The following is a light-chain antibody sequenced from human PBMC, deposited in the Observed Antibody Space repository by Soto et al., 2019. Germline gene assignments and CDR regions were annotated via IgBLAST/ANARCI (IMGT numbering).Light chain of an antibody. CDR1: QSVSSSY. CDR3: QHYGGSPAYT. CDR2: AAS. V-gene: IGKV3-20*01. J-gene: IGKJ2*01. Sequence: EIVLTQSPGTLSLSPGERATLSCRASQSVSSSYLAWYQQKPGQAPRLLLYAASSRATGIPDRFSGSGSGTDFTLSISRLEPEDSAVYYCQHYGGSPAYTFGQGTKLEI.